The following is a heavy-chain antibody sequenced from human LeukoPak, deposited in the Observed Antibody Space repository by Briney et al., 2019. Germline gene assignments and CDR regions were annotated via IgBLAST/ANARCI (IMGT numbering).Heavy chain of an antibody. D-gene: IGHD3-10*01. V-gene: IGHV1-3*01. CDR3: ASLGLLWFGELSQ. J-gene: IGHJ4*02. CDR1: GYTFTSYA. Sequence: ASVTVSFKASGYTFTSYAMHWVRQAPGQRLEWMGWINAGNGNTKYSQKLQGRVTITRDTSASTAYMELSSLRSEDTAVYYCASLGLLWFGELSQWGQGTLVPVSS. CDR2: INAGNGNT.